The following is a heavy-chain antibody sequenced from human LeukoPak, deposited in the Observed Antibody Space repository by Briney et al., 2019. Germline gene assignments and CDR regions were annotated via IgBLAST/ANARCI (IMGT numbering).Heavy chain of an antibody. D-gene: IGHD2-15*01. J-gene: IGHJ4*02. CDR2: IYYSGST. Sequence: SKTLSLTRTVSGGSISSYYWSWIRQPPGKGLEWIGYIYYSGSTNYNPSLKSRVTISVDTSKNQFSLKLSSVTAADTAVYYCAREAGLLIDYWGQGTLVTVSS. CDR1: GGSISSYY. CDR3: AREAGLLIDY. V-gene: IGHV4-59*01.